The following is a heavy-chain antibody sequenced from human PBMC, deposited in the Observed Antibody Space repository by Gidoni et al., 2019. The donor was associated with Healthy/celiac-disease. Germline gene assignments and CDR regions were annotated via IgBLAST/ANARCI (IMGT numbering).Heavy chain of an antibody. V-gene: IGHV3-30*18. Sequence: EPGGGVVQPGRSLRLSCAASGFTSSSHGMHWVRQAPGQGLERVAVISYDGSNKYYADTVTGRFTISRDNSKNTLYLQMNSLGAEDKARYYCAKRNVLSRYGMDVWSRGTTVTVSS. CDR1: GFTSSSHG. J-gene: IGHJ6*02. D-gene: IGHD2-8*01. CDR3: AKRNVLSRYGMDV. CDR2: ISYDGSNK.